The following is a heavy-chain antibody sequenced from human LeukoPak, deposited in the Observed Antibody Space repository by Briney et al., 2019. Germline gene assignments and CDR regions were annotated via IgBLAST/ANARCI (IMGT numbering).Heavy chain of an antibody. J-gene: IGHJ4*02. V-gene: IGHV4-59*01. CDR3: ARVFGYSYGYGPFDY. D-gene: IGHD5-18*01. CDR2: IYCSGST. CDR1: GGSISSYY. Sequence: SETLSLTCTVSGGSISSYYWSWIRQPPGKGLEWIGYIYCSGSTNYNPSLKSRVTISVDTSKNQFSLKLSSVTAADTAVYYCARVFGYSYGYGPFDYWGQGTLVTVSS.